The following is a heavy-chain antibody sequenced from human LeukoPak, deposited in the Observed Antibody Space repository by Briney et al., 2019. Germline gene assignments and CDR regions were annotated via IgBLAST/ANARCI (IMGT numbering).Heavy chain of an antibody. CDR2: ISGGGGST. Sequence: GGSLRLSCAASEFTFTNYAMSWVRQAPGKGLEWVSSISGGGGSTFYADSVKGRFTISRDNSKNTLFVQMTNLRADDTAVYYCAKSGGDFSDFWNFDLWGRGTLVTVSS. CDR3: AKSGGDFSDFWNFDL. D-gene: IGHD2-21*02. V-gene: IGHV3-23*01. CDR1: EFTFTNYA. J-gene: IGHJ2*01.